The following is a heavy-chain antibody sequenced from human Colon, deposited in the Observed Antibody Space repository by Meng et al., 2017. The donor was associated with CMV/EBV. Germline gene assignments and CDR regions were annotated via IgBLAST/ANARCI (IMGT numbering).Heavy chain of an antibody. CDR3: ARGFDFWRGSDFDY. CDR2: INPHNGAT. V-gene: IGHV1-2*02. J-gene: IGHJ4*02. CDR1: ASTFTDYY. Sequence: SASTFTDYYLHWVRQAPGQGLEWMGWINPHNGATNFDQKFQDRVTMSRDTSITTAYMELSRLRVDDTAVYYCARGFDFWRGSDFDYWGQGTLVTVSS. D-gene: IGHD3-3*01.